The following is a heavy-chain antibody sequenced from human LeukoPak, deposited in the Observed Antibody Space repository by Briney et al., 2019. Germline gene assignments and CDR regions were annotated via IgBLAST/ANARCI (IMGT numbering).Heavy chain of an antibody. CDR2: IYYSGST. V-gene: IGHV4-39*07. CDR1: GGSISSSSYY. CDR3: AGGGYSYGSNDY. D-gene: IGHD5-18*01. J-gene: IGHJ4*02. Sequence: SETLSLTCTVSGGSISSSSYYWRWIRQPPGKGLEWIGSIYYSGSTYYNPSLKSRVTISVDTSKNQFSLKLSSVTVADTAVYYCAGGGYSYGSNDYWGQGTLVTVSS.